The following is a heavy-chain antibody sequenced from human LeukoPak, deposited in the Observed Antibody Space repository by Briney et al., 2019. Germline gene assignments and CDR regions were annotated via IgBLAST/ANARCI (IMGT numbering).Heavy chain of an antibody. CDR2: INPNSGGT. CDR3: ARDVLANHYYYGMDV. Sequence: GASVKVSCKASGYTFTGYYMHWVRQAPGQGLEWMGWINPNSGGTNYAQKFQGWVTMTRDTSISTAYMELSRLRSDDTAVYYCARDVLANHYYYGMDVWGQGTTVTVSS. CDR1: GYTFTGYY. D-gene: IGHD1-14*01. J-gene: IGHJ6*02. V-gene: IGHV1-2*04.